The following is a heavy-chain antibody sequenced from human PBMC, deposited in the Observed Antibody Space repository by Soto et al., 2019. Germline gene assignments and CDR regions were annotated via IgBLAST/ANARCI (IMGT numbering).Heavy chain of an antibody. J-gene: IGHJ4*02. V-gene: IGHV4-39*01. CDR3: ARASYYYDSSGYYSIDY. CDR2: IYYSGST. CDR1: GGSISSSSYY. D-gene: IGHD3-22*01. Sequence: PSETLSLTCTVSGGSISSSSYYWGWIRQPPGKGLEWIGSIYYSGSTYYNPSLKSRVTISVDTSKNQFSLKLSSVTAADTAVYYCARASYYYDSSGYYSIDYWGQGTLVTVSS.